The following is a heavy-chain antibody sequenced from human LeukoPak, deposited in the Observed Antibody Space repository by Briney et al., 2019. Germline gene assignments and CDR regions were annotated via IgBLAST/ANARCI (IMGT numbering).Heavy chain of an antibody. CDR2: IIPIFGTA. D-gene: IGHD5-24*01. CDR1: GGTFSSYA. V-gene: IGHV1-69*13. Sequence: ASVKVSCKASGGTFSSYAISWVRQAPGQGLEWMGGIIPIFGTANYAQKFQGRVTITADESTSTAYMELSGLRSEDTAVYYCARDYTGDGYNSDWFDPWGQGTLVTVSS. J-gene: IGHJ5*02. CDR3: ARDYTGDGYNSDWFDP.